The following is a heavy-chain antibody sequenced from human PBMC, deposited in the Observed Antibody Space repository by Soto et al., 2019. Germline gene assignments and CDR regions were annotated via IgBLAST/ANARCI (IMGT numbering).Heavy chain of an antibody. CDR2: ISYDGSNK. D-gene: IGHD3-3*01. J-gene: IGHJ6*02. CDR1: GFTFSSYG. CDR3: AKSDWSGYYTNDYYYYGMDV. V-gene: IGHV3-30*18. Sequence: QVQLVESGGGVVQPGRSLRLSCAASGFTFSSYGMHWVRQAPGKGLEWVAVISYDGSNKYYADSVKGRFTISRDNSKNTLYLQMNSLRAEDTAVYYCAKSDWSGYYTNDYYYYGMDVWGQGTTVTVSS.